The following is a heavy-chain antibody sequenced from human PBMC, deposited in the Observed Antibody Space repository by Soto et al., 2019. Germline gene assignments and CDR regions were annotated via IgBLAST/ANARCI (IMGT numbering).Heavy chain of an antibody. D-gene: IGHD4-17*01. V-gene: IGHV1-58*02. J-gene: IGHJ5*02. CDR1: GFTFTSSA. CDR2: IVVGSGNT. Sequence: GASVKVSCKASGFTFTSSAMQWVRQARGQRLEWIGWIVVGSGNTNYAQKFQERVTITRDMSTSTAYMELSSLRSEDTAVYYCAADTEFPRGEPPGWFDPWGQGTLVTVSS. CDR3: AADTEFPRGEPPGWFDP.